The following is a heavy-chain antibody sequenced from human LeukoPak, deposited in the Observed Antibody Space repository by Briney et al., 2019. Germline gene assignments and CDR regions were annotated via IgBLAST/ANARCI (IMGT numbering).Heavy chain of an antibody. D-gene: IGHD2-2*01. Sequence: SETLSLTCTVSGGSISSYYWSWIRQPPGKGLEWIGYIYYSGSTNYNPSLKSRVTISVDTSKNQFSLKLSSVTAADTAVYYCARLSTRKYYFDYWGQGTLVTVSS. V-gene: IGHV4-59*08. CDR1: GGSISSYY. CDR2: IYYSGST. CDR3: ARLSTRKYYFDY. J-gene: IGHJ4*02.